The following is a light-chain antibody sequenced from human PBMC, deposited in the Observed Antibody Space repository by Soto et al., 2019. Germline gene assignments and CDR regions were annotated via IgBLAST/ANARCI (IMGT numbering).Light chain of an antibody. CDR1: QSISSW. CDR3: QQHNPN. V-gene: IGKV1-5*01. J-gene: IGKJ3*01. CDR2: DAS. Sequence: DIQMTQSPSTLSASVGDRVTITCRAIQSISSWLAWYQQKPGKAPKLLIYDASSLQSGVPSRFSASGSGKEFTLTISSLHPDDFATYQCQQHNPNFGPGTKVDIK.